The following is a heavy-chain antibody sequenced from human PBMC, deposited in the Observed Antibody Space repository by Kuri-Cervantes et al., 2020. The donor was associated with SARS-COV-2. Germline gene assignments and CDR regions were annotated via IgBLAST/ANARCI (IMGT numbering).Heavy chain of an antibody. D-gene: IGHD2-15*01. CDR3: ARHRAPATHNWFDP. CDR1: GYSFTNYW. Sequence: GESLKISCKGSGYSFTNYWIGWVRQMPGKGLEWMGVIYPGDSDTRYSPSFQGQVTISADKSISTAYLQWSSLKASDTAMYYCARHRAPATHNWFDPWGQGTLVTVSS. CDR2: IYPGDSDT. V-gene: IGHV5-51*01. J-gene: IGHJ5*02.